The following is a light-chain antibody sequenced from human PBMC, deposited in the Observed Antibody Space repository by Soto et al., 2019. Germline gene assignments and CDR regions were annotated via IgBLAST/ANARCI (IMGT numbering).Light chain of an antibody. CDR3: SSFTSSMTNV. CDR1: SSDVGGYNS. J-gene: IGLJ1*01. CDR2: DVG. Sequence: QSALTQPASVSGAPGESITISCTGTSSDVGGYNSVSWYQHHPGKAPKLIPYDVGDRPSGVSYRFSGSKSGNTASLTISGLQAADEADYFCSSFTSSMTNVFGSGTNVTVL. V-gene: IGLV2-14*03.